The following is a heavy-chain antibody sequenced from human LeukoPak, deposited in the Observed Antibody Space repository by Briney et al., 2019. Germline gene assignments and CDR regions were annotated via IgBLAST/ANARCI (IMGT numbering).Heavy chain of an antibody. CDR1: GGSISSYY. CDR2: IYYSGST. J-gene: IGHJ4*02. V-gene: IGHV4-59*01. CDR3: ARAYYDILTGYYYFDY. Sequence: PSETLSLTCTVSGGSISSYYWSWIRQPAGKGLEWIGYIYYSGSTNYNPSLKSRVTISVDTSKNQFSLKLSSVAAADTAVYYCARAYYDILTGYYYFDYWGQGTLVTVSS. D-gene: IGHD3-9*01.